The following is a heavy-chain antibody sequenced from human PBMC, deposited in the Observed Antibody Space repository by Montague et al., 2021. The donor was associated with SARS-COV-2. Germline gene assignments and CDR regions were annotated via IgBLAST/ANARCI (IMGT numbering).Heavy chain of an antibody. Sequence: SETLSLTCAVYGGSFSGYSWSWIRQPPGKGLEWIGEINHSGSTNYNPSLKSRVTISVDTSKNQFSLRLSSATAADAAVYYCARTSQYCTPTNCYLPNAMDVWGQGTTVTVSS. D-gene: IGHD2-8*01. CDR2: INHSGST. CDR1: GGSFSGYS. J-gene: IGHJ6*02. CDR3: ARTSQYCTPTNCYLPNAMDV. V-gene: IGHV4-34*01.